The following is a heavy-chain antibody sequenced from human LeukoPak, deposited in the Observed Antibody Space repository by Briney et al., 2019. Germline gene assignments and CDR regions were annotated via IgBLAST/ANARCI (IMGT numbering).Heavy chain of an antibody. Sequence: ASVKVSCKASGGTFSSYAISWVRQAPGQGLEWMGGIIPIFGTANYAQKFQGRVTITADKSTSTAYMELSSLRSEDTAVYYCARAGGTYCSGGSCYSGVYYYMDVWGKGTTVIVSS. CDR1: GGTFSSYA. CDR2: IIPIFGTA. CDR3: ARAGGTYCSGGSCYSGVYYYMDV. V-gene: IGHV1-69*06. D-gene: IGHD2-15*01. J-gene: IGHJ6*03.